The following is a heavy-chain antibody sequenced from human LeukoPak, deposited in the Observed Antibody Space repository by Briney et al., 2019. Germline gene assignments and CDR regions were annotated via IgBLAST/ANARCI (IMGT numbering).Heavy chain of an antibody. CDR1: GYSFTNYW. V-gene: IGHV5-51*01. J-gene: IGHJ4*02. D-gene: IGHD4-17*01. Sequence: GESLKISCKASGYSFTNYWIAWVRQMPGKGLEWMGIIYPGDSDTRYSPSFQGQVTISVDKSISTAYLQWNSLKASDTATYFCARTRATVTTGPDYWGQGTLVTVSS. CDR2: IYPGDSDT. CDR3: ARTRATVTTGPDY.